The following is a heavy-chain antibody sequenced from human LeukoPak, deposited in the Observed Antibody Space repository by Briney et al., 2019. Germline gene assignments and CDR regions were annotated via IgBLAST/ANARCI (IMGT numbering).Heavy chain of an antibody. V-gene: IGHV3-30*04. CDR1: GFTFSSYA. D-gene: IGHD6-19*01. J-gene: IGHJ4*02. CDR2: ISYDGSNK. Sequence: GGSLRLSCAASGFTFSSYAMHWVRQAPGKGLEWVAVISYDGSNKYYADSVKGRFTISRDNSKNTLYLQTNSLRAEDTAVYYCARRSGIAVAGAFDYWGQGTLVTVSS. CDR3: ARRSGIAVAGAFDY.